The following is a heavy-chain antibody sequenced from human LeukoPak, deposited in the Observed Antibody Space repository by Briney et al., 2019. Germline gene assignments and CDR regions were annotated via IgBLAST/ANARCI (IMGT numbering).Heavy chain of an antibody. V-gene: IGHV4-59*08. D-gene: IGHD3-9*01. J-gene: IGHJ3*02. CDR2: IYYSGST. CDR1: GGSISSYY. CDR3: ARHGYDNLAGLI. Sequence: SETLSLTCTVSGGSISSYYWSWIRQPPGKGLEWIGYIYYSGSTNYNPSLKSRVTISADTSKNKLSQKLNSMTAADTAGYYCARHGYDNLAGLIWGQGTTVTVSS.